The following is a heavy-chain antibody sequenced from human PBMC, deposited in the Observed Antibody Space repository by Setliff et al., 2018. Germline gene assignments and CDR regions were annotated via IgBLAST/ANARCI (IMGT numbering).Heavy chain of an antibody. CDR2: YYGGT. J-gene: IGHJ6*02. Sequence: SETLSLTCTVSGGSISSSTYCWGWIRQPPGSGLEWIGTYYGGTSYNPSLKSRVNMSVDTSKNQIALNLKSVTAADTAVYYCARDRTAYSYGLDVWGQGTTVTVSS. D-gene: IGHD5-18*01. CDR3: ARDRTAYSYGLDV. CDR1: GGSISSSTYC. V-gene: IGHV4-39*06.